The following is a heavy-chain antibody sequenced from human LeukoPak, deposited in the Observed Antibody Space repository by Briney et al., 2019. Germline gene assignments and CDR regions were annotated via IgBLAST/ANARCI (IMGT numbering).Heavy chain of an antibody. CDR2: INHSGST. Sequence: SETLSLTCAVYGGSFSGYYWSWIRQPPGKGLEWIGEINHSGSTNYNPSLKSRVTISVDTSKNQFSLRLSSVTAADTAVYYCARGGKLERRRLVFRPLPEYYFDYWGQGTLVTVSS. CDR1: GGSFSGYY. V-gene: IGHV4-34*01. CDR3: ARGGKLERRRLVFRPLPEYYFDY. J-gene: IGHJ4*02. D-gene: IGHD1-1*01.